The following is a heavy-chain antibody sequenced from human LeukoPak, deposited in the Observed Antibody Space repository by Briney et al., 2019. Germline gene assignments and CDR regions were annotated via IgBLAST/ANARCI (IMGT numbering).Heavy chain of an antibody. CDR1: GASISSYS. V-gene: IGHV4-59*01. CDR3: ARDLGSAGLFDY. J-gene: IGHJ4*02. CDR2: IYHTGST. D-gene: IGHD6-13*01. Sequence: PSETQSLTCTVSGASISSYSWSWIRQPPGKGLEWVGFIYHTGSTNYNPSLQSRVTISVDTSKKQFSLKLSSVTAADTAVYYCARDLGSAGLFDYWGQGTLATVSS.